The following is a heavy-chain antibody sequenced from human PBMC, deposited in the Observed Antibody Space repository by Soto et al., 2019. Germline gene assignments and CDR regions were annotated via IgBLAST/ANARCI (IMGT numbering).Heavy chain of an antibody. CDR2: ISYDGSNK. J-gene: IGHJ4*02. CDR1: GFTFSSYA. CDR3: ARDYQDYYGDYAPTY. V-gene: IGHV3-30-3*01. Sequence: QVQLVESGGGVVQPGRSLRLSCAASGFTFSSYAMHWVRQAPGKGLEWVAVISYDGSNKYYADSVKGRFTISRDNSKNTLYLQMNSLRAEHTAVYYCARDYQDYYGDYAPTYWGQGTLVTVSS. D-gene: IGHD4-17*01.